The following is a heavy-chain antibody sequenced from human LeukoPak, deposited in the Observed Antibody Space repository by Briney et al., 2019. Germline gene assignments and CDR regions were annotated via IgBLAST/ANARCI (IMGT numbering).Heavy chain of an antibody. D-gene: IGHD3-10*01. J-gene: IGHJ6*02. CDR3: AKDPIRRFGELSAYYYGMDV. CDR1: GFTFSSYA. CDR2: ISGSGGST. V-gene: IGHV3-23*01. Sequence: GGSLRLSCAASGFTFSSYAMSWVRQAPGKGLEWVSAISGSGGSTYYADSVKGRFTISRDNSKNTLYLQMNSLRAEDTAVYYCAKDPIRRFGELSAYYYGMDVWGQGTTVTVSS.